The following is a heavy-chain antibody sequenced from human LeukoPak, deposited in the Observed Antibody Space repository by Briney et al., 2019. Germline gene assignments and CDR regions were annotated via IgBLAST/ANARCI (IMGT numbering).Heavy chain of an antibody. Sequence: PGGSLRLSCAASGFTFSSYGMHWVRQAPGKGLEWEAVISYDGSNKYYADSVKGRSTISRDNSKNTLYLQINSLRAEDTAVYYCARKDTSAFDYWGQGTLVTVSS. V-gene: IGHV3-30*04. CDR3: ARKDTSAFDY. J-gene: IGHJ4*02. D-gene: IGHD2-15*01. CDR1: GFTFSSYG. CDR2: ISYDGSNK.